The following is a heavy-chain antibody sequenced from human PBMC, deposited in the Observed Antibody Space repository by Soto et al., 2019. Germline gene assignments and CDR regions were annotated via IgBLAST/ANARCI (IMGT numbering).Heavy chain of an antibody. CDR1: GYTFTSYG. V-gene: IGHV1-18*01. CDR2: ISAYNGNT. Sequence: QVQLVQSGAEVKKPGASVKVSCKASGYTFTSYGISWVRQAPGQGLEWMGWISAYNGNTNYAQKRQGRVTMTTDTSTSTAYMELRSLRSDDTAVYYCARDSSGYCSSTSCYGGAYYYYYYMDVWGKGTTVTVSS. CDR3: ARDSSGYCSSTSCYGGAYYYYYYMDV. J-gene: IGHJ6*03. D-gene: IGHD2-2*01.